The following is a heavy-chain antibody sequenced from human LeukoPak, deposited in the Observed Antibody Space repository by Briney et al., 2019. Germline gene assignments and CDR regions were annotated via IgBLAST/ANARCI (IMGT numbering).Heavy chain of an antibody. CDR3: ARTGSYSSSWYAGWFDP. Sequence: PSETLSLTCAVYGGSFSGYYWSWIRQPPGKGLEWIGEINHSGSTNYNPSLKSRVTISVDTSKNQLSLKLSSVTAADTAVYYCARTGSYSSSWYAGWFDPWGQGTLVTVSS. CDR1: GGSFSGYY. V-gene: IGHV4-34*01. D-gene: IGHD6-13*01. CDR2: INHSGST. J-gene: IGHJ5*02.